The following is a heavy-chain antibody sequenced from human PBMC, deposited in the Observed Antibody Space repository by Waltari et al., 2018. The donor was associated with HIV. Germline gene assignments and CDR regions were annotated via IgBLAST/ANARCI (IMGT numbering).Heavy chain of an antibody. CDR2: IIPIFGTA. V-gene: IGHV1-69*01. D-gene: IGHD6-6*01. J-gene: IGHJ1*01. CDR1: GGTFSSYA. CDR3: ATPPPSIATRPPEYFQH. Sequence: QVQLVQSGAEVKKPGSSVKVSCQASGGTFSSYAISWVRPAPGQGLEWMGGIIPIFGTANYAQKFQGRVTITADESTSTAYMELTSLRSEDTAVYYCATPPPSIATRPPEYFQHWGQGTLVTVSS.